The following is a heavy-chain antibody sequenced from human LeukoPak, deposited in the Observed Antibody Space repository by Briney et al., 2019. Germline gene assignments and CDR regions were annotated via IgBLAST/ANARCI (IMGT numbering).Heavy chain of an antibody. CDR3: AREDRQKRIWGIAARPRYFDY. J-gene: IGHJ4*02. D-gene: IGHD6-6*01. CDR2: INPSGGST. V-gene: IGHV1-46*01. Sequence: ASVKVSCKASGYTFTSYYMHWVRQAPGQGLEWMGIINPSGGSTSYAQKFQGRVTMTRDTSTSTVYMELSSLRSEDTAVYYGAREDRQKRIWGIAARPRYFDYWGQGTLVTVSS. CDR1: GYTFTSYY.